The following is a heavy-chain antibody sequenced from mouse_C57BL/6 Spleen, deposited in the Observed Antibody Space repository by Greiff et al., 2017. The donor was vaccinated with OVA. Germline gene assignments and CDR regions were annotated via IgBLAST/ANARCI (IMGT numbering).Heavy chain of an antibody. V-gene: IGHV1-54*01. CDR3: ARKGYDYDVLYWYFDV. J-gene: IGHJ1*03. CDR1: GYAFTNYL. D-gene: IGHD2-4*01. CDR2: INPGSGGT. Sequence: QVQLQQSGAELVRPGTSVKVSCKASGYAFTNYLIEWVKQRPGQGLEWIGVINPGSGGTNYNEKFKGKATLTADKSSSTAYMQLSSLTSEDSAVYFCARKGYDYDVLYWYFDVWGTGTTVTVSS.